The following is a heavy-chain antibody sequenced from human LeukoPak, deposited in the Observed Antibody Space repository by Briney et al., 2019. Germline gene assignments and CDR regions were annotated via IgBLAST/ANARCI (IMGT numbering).Heavy chain of an antibody. CDR3: ARVVPAGGYYFDY. CDR2: IFYSGGT. V-gene: IGHV4-61*01. CDR1: GGSVSSGSYY. J-gene: IGHJ4*02. Sequence: SETLSLTCTVSGGSVSSGSYYWTWIRQSPGKGLEWIGNIFYSGGTNYSPSLKSRVTIPVDTSKNQFSLKLIAVTAADTAVYYCARVVPAGGYYFDYWGQGTLVTVSS. D-gene: IGHD3-10*01.